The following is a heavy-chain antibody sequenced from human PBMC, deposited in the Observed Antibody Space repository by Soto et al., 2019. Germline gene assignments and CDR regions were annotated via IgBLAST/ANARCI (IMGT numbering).Heavy chain of an antibody. CDR2: IYHSGST. Sequence: SETLSLTCAVSGGSISSSNWWSWVRQPPGKGLEWIGEIYHSGSTNYNPSLKSRVTISVDKSKNQFSLKLSSVTAADTAVYYCARWYHRIAADGGNWFDTWGQGTLVTVSS. CDR1: GGSISSSNW. D-gene: IGHD6-13*01. CDR3: ARWYHRIAADGGNWFDT. J-gene: IGHJ5*02. V-gene: IGHV4-4*02.